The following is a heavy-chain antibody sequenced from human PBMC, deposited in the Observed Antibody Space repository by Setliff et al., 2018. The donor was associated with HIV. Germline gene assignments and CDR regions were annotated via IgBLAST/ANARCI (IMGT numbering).Heavy chain of an antibody. CDR3: AREAPYSSSPFDY. V-gene: IGHV1-46*01. CDR2: IDPNGGAT. Sequence: ASVKVSCKAFGYSFTSYFLHWVRQAPGQGLEWLGIIDPNGGATNNAQKLQGRLTVTTDTSTSTLYMELSNLRSDDTAVYYCAREAPYSSSPFDYWGQGTLVTVPQ. CDR1: GYSFTSYF. J-gene: IGHJ4*02. D-gene: IGHD6-13*01.